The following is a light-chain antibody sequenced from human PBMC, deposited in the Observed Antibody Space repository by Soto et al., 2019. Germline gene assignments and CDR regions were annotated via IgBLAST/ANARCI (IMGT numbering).Light chain of an antibody. CDR3: QQYNNWPRK. Sequence: EIVMTQSPATLSVSPGERATLSCRASQSVSSDLAWYHQKPGQAPRLLIYSASTRATGIPARFSGSGSGTEFTLTINSLQSEDFAVYYCQQYNNWPRKFGQGTKVDI. CDR2: SAS. J-gene: IGKJ1*01. CDR1: QSVSSD. V-gene: IGKV3-15*01.